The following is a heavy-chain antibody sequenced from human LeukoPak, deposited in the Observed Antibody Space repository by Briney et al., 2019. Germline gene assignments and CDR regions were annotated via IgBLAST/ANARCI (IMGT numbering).Heavy chain of an antibody. V-gene: IGHV3-21*01. J-gene: IGHJ4*02. Sequence: GGSLRLSCAASGFTVSSNYMNWVRQAPGKGLEWVSSISSSSSYIYYADSVKGRFTISRDNAKNSLYLQMNSLRAEDTAVYYCARRYCSTTSCLLDYWGQGTLVTVSS. D-gene: IGHD2-2*01. CDR1: GFTVSSNY. CDR2: ISSSSSYI. CDR3: ARRYCSTTSCLLDY.